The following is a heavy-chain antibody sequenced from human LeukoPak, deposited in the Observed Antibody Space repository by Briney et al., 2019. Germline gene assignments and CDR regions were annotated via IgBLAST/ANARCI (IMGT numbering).Heavy chain of an antibody. Sequence: PGGSLRLSCAASGFTVSSNYISWVRQAPGKGLQWVSTISGSGENKRYEDSVQGRFTISRDTSNNPLYLQMSILSAEDTAVYFCASDRSGDASCYYRFGGQGTLVTVSS. CDR2: ISGSGENK. D-gene: IGHD3-3*01. V-gene: IGHV3-23*01. J-gene: IGHJ4*02. CDR1: GFTVSSNY. CDR3: ASDRSGDASCYYRF.